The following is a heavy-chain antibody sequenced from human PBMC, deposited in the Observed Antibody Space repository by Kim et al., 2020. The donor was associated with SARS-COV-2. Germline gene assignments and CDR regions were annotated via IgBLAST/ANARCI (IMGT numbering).Heavy chain of an antibody. V-gene: IGHV3-23*03. CDR2: IYSGGSST. J-gene: IGHJ3*02. Sequence: GGSLRLSCAASGFTFSSYAMSWVRQAPGKGLEWVSVIYSGGSSTYYADSVKGRFTISRDNSKNTLYLQMNSLRAEDTAVYYCAKDRGGDWLLSDAFDIWGQGTIVTVSS. CDR3: AKDRGGDWLLSDAFDI. D-gene: IGHD3-9*01. CDR1: GFTFSSYA.